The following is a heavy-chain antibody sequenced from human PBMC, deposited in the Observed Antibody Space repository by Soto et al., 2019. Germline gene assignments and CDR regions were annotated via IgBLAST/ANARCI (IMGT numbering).Heavy chain of an antibody. CDR2: ISLYSDGT. V-gene: IGHV1-18*01. CDR3: ARVVPGAEAWFGP. Sequence: QVPLVQSGGEVKRPGASVKVSCKTSGYTFSNYGITWVRQAPGQPLEWLGWISLYSDGTSYAQKFRGRVSMTTDTSTTAAYMELRSLRSDDTAVYYCARVVPGAEAWFGPWGQGTLVTVSS. CDR1: GYTFSNYG. J-gene: IGHJ5*02.